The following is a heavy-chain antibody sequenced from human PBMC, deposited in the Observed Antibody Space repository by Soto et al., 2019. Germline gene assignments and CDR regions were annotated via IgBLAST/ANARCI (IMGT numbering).Heavy chain of an antibody. CDR2: INHVGGT. V-gene: IGHV4-34*01. CDR3: VRIRYQLPSSVLWLDP. CDR1: DGFLSEYY. D-gene: IGHD3-16*01. J-gene: IGHJ5*02. Sequence: LSLTCAVYDGFLSEYYWTWIRQPPGKGLEWMGEINHVGGTNDNPSLKSRVTLSVDTSQNQFSLRLISVTAADTAMYFCVRIRYQLPSSVLWLDPWGQGTPVTVSS.